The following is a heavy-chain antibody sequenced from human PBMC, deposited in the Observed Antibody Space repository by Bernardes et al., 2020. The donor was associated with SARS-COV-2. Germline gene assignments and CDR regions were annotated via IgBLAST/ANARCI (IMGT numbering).Heavy chain of an antibody. V-gene: IGHV3-30*18. CDR3: AKGGYDSSGYQYYYYYGMDV. CDR1: GFTFSSYG. J-gene: IGHJ6*02. CDR2: ISYDGSNK. D-gene: IGHD3-22*01. Sequence: SLRLSCAASGFTFSSYGMHWVRQAPGKGLEWVAVISYDGSNKYYADSVKGRFTISRDNSKNTLYLQMNSLRAEDTAVYYCAKGGYDSSGYQYYYYYGMDVWGQGTTVTVSS.